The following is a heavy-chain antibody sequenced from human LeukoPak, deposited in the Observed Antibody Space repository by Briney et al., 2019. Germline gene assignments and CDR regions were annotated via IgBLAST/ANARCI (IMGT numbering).Heavy chain of an antibody. V-gene: IGHV3-48*01. CDR3: ARDRYGGNPRTDAFDI. CDR2: ISTSSSTI. D-gene: IGHD4-23*01. J-gene: IGHJ3*02. CDR1: GFTFSSYS. Sequence: GGSLRLSCAASGFTFSSYSVDWVRQAPGKGLEWVSYISTSSSTIYYADSVKGRFTISRDNARNSLYLQMNSLRAEDTAVYYCARDRYGGNPRTDAFDIWGQGTMVTVSS.